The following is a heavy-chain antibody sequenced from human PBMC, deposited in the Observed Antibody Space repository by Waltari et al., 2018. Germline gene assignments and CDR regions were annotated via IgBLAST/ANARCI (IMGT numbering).Heavy chain of an antibody. CDR3: ATQASISSPSF. D-gene: IGHD3-16*02. Sequence: QVQLVESGGGVVLPGGALRLSCKASGVIFSRQDMNWVRQAPGSGLEWVSLIRFDGGQKFYADTVKGRFTVSRYNSRDTLYLHMERLRSGDTATYFCATQASISSPSFWGRGTLVTVSS. V-gene: IGHV3-30*02. CDR1: GVIFSRQD. J-gene: IGHJ4*02. CDR2: IRFDGGQK.